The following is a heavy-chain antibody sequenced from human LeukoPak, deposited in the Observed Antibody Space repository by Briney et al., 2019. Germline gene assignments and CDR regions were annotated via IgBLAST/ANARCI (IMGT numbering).Heavy chain of an antibody. Sequence: GGSLRLSCAVSGFTFTDAWMTWIRQRPGKGLEWVGRIKREADGGTADYAAPVNGRFTISRDDSKNTLYLQLNSLKTEDTGVYYCTTASYYDILTGFFTWGQGTLVTVSS. D-gene: IGHD3-9*01. CDR2: IKREADGGTA. J-gene: IGHJ4*02. V-gene: IGHV3-15*01. CDR3: TTASYYDILTGFFT. CDR1: GFTFTDAW.